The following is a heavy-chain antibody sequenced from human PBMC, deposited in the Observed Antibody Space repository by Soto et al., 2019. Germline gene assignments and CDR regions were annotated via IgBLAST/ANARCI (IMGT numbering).Heavy chain of an antibody. CDR2: MNPNSGNT. Sequence: QVQLVQSGAEVKKPGASVKVSCKASGYTFTSYDINWVRQATGQGLECMGWMNPNSGNTGYAQKFQGRVTMTRNTSISTAYMELSSLRSEDTAVYYCARGWDSSSWNGGNWFDPWGQGTLVTVSS. J-gene: IGHJ5*02. CDR3: ARGWDSSSWNGGNWFDP. CDR1: GYTFTSYD. D-gene: IGHD6-13*01. V-gene: IGHV1-8*01.